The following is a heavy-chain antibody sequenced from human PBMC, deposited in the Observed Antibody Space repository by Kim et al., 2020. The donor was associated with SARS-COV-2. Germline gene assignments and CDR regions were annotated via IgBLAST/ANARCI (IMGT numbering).Heavy chain of an antibody. D-gene: IGHD6-19*01. CDR1: GFTFSSYG. J-gene: IGHJ2*01. V-gene: IGHV3-30*03. Sequence: GGSLRLSCAASGFTFSSYGMHWVRQAPGKGLEWVAVISYDGSNKYYADSVKGRFTISRDNSKNTLYLQMNSLRAEDTAVYYCAGQKVRVPRDMAVLFWG. CDR3: AGQKVRVPRDMAVLF. CDR2: ISYDGSNK.